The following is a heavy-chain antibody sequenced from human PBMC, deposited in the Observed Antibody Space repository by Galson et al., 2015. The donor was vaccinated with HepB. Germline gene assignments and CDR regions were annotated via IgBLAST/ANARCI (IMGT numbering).Heavy chain of an antibody. D-gene: IGHD5-18*01. CDR2: IYPGDSDT. V-gene: IGHV5-51*01. CDR3: ARHRHVDTAMVNYDY. Sequence: QSGAEVKKPGESLKISCKGSGYSFTSYWIGWVRQMPGKGLEWMGIIYPGDSDTRYSPSFQGQVTISADKSISTAYLQWSSLKASDTAMYYCARHRHVDTAMVNYDYWGQGTLVTVSS. CDR1: GYSFTSYW. J-gene: IGHJ4*02.